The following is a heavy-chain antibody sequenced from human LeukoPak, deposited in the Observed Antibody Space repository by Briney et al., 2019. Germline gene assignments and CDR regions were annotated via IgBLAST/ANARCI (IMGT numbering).Heavy chain of an antibody. CDR2: VYYSGSI. CDR1: GASIITGSPY. D-gene: IGHD3-10*01. J-gene: IGHJ4*02. CDR3: ARHRGSGSSSIPFDY. V-gene: IGHV4-39*01. Sequence: PSETLSLTCAVSGASIITGSPYWGWSRQSPGKGPEWIGTVYYSGSIYYNPSLKSRVTLSVGTSKNQFSLRLTSVTASDTAVYFCARHRGSGSSSIPFDYWDQGTLVTVSS.